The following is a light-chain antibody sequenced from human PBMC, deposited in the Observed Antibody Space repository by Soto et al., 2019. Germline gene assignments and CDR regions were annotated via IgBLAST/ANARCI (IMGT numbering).Light chain of an antibody. CDR3: QQYGTSPIT. CDR1: QTVSSY. CDR2: GAS. Sequence: ENVLTQSPGTLSLSPGERATLSCRASQTVSSYLPGYQQRPGQAPRRLISGASRRATGIPDRFSGSGSGTDVTLTISRLEPEDFALYYCQQYGTSPITFGQGTRLEIK. V-gene: IGKV3-20*01. J-gene: IGKJ5*01.